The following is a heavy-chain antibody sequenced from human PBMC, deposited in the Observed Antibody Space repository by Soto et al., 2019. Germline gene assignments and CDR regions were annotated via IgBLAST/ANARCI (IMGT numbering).Heavy chain of an antibody. V-gene: IGHV3-74*01. J-gene: IGHJ3*02. CDR2: IRSDGTST. Sequence: EVQLVESGGGLVQPGGSLRLSCAASGFTFSTYWMEWVRQAPGEGLVWVSQIRSDGTSTTYADSVKGRFTVSRDNAKNTLYLQMNSLRVEDTAVYYCARDRGRLFDIWGQGTMVTVSS. D-gene: IGHD6-25*01. CDR1: GFTFSTYW. CDR3: ARDRGRLFDI.